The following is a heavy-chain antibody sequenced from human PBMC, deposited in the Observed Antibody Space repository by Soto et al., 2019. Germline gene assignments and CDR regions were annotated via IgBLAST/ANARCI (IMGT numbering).Heavy chain of an antibody. Sequence: QVQLVQSGAELKKPGSSVKVSCSASGVTFSSYAFTWVRQAPGQGLEWMGNIIPVFRTSNYAQSFQGRLTISADESTHAIYMELRSLRYEDTAVYFCAKDGSWDGGGGESWGQGTLVIVSS. CDR2: IIPVFRTS. V-gene: IGHV1-69*18. J-gene: IGHJ4*02. CDR1: GVTFSSYA. D-gene: IGHD3-16*01. CDR3: AKDGSWDGGGGES.